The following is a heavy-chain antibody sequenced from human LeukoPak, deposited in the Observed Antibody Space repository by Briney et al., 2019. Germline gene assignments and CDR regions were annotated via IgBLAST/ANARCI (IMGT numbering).Heavy chain of an antibody. Sequence: GGSLRLSCAASGFTFSSYAMSWVRQAPGKGLEWVSAVSGGGGSTYYAASVKGRFSISRDNSKNTLYLQTNSLRAEDTAVYYCAKRQDSGSYYAAFDIWGQGTTVTVSS. D-gene: IGHD1-26*01. CDR1: GFTFSSYA. CDR3: AKRQDSGSYYAAFDI. CDR2: VSGGGGST. J-gene: IGHJ3*02. V-gene: IGHV3-23*01.